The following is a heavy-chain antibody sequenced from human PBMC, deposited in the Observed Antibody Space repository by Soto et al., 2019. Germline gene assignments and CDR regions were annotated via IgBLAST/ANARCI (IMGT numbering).Heavy chain of an antibody. V-gene: IGHV3-33*01. CDR3: ARDQSNGHDFWSGRYYMDV. Sequence: GGSLRLSCAASGFTFSSYGMHWVRQAPGKGLEWVAVIWYDGSNKYYADSVKGRFTISRDNSKNTLYLQMNSLRAEDTAVYYCARDQSNGHDFWSGRYYMDVWGKGTTVTVSS. CDR1: GFTFSSYG. J-gene: IGHJ6*03. D-gene: IGHD3-3*01. CDR2: IWYDGSNK.